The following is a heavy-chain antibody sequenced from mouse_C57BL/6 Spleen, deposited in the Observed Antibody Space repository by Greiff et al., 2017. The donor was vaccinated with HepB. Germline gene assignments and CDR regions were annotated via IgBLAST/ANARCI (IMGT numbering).Heavy chain of an antibody. CDR3: ASRYYGPPLDY. D-gene: IGHD1-1*01. V-gene: IGHV1-82*01. CDR1: GYAFSSSW. CDR2: IYPGDGDT. J-gene: IGHJ2*01. Sequence: VQLQQSGPELVKPGASVKISCKASGYAFSSSWMNWVKQRPGKGLEWIGRIYPGDGDTNYNGKFKGKATLTADKSSSTAYLQLSSLTSEDSAVYFCASRYYGPPLDYWGQGTTLTGSS.